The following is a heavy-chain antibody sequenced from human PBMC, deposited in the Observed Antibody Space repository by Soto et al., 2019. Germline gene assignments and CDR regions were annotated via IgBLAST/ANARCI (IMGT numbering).Heavy chain of an antibody. D-gene: IGHD6-19*01. Sequence: ASVNVSCKASGYTFTSYAMHWVRQAPGQRLEWMGWINAGNGNTKYSQKFQGRVTITRDTSASTAYMELSSLRSEDTAVYYCARAPRIWYRSGWYPEYWGKENMVTVSS. CDR3: ARAPRIWYRSGWYPEY. J-gene: IGHJ4*02. CDR1: GYTFTSYA. CDR2: INAGNGNT. V-gene: IGHV1-3*01.